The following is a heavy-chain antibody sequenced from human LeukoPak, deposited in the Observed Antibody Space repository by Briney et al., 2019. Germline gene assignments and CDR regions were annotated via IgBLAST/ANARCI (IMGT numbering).Heavy chain of an antibody. CDR2: ISSSGSTI. CDR1: GFTFSDYY. CDR3: ARLRRTGYSYGSYYDSSGLEFDFDY. Sequence: PGGSLRLSCAASGFTFSDYYMSWIRQAPGKGLEWVSYISSSGSTIYYADSVKGRFTISRDNAKNSLYLQMNSLRAEDTAVYYCARLRRTGYSYGSYYDSSGLEFDFDYWVQGTLVTVSS. D-gene: IGHD3-22*01. J-gene: IGHJ4*02. V-gene: IGHV3-11*01.